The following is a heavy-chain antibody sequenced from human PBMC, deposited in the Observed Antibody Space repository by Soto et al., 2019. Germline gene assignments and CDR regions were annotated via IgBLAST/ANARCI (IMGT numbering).Heavy chain of an antibody. D-gene: IGHD3-3*01. CDR1: GGTFSSYA. CDR3: ASGMATKQIFVNYFDY. CDR2: IIPIFGTA. Sequence: SVKVSCKASGGTFSSYAISWVRQAPGQGLEWMGGIIPIFGTANYAQKFQGRVTITADESTSTAYMELSSLRSEDTAVYYCASGMATKQIFVNYFDYWGQGTLVTVSS. V-gene: IGHV1-69*13. J-gene: IGHJ4*02.